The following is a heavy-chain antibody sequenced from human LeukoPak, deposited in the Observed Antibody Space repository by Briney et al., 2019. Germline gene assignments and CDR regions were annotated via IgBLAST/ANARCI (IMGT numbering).Heavy chain of an antibody. CDR3: VKRTYCSSTSCAYELDY. CDR1: GFTFSSYA. V-gene: IGHV3-64D*06. D-gene: IGHD2-2*01. J-gene: IGHJ4*02. CDR2: ISSNGGST. Sequence: GGSLRLSCSASGFTFSSYAMHWVRQAPGKGLEYVSAISSNGGSTYYADSVKGRFAISRDNSKNTLYLQMSSLRAEDTAVYYCVKRTYCSSTSCAYELDYWGQGTLVTVSS.